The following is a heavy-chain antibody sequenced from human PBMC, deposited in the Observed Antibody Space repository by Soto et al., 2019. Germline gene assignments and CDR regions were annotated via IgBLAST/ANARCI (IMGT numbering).Heavy chain of an antibody. J-gene: IGHJ4*02. D-gene: IGHD3-22*01. CDR1: GFNFISYA. CDR2: ISSSSSYI. V-gene: IGHV3-21*01. CDR3: ARLADDDSSGCLRRDY. Sequence: GGSLRLSCAASGFNFISYAMSWVRQAPGKGLEWVSAISSSSSYIYYADSVKGRFTISRDNAKNSLYLQMNSLRAEDTAVYYCARLADDDSSGCLRRDYWGQGSLVTVSS.